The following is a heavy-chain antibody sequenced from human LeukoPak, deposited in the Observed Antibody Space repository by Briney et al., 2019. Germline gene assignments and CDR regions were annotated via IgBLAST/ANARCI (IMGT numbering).Heavy chain of an antibody. CDR3: ARGDYSNSCYFDY. V-gene: IGHV4-34*01. D-gene: IGHD4-11*01. CDR2: INHSGST. J-gene: IGHJ4*02. CDR1: GGSFSGYY. Sequence: SETLSLTCAVYGGSFSGYYWSWIRQPPGKGLEWIGEINHSGSTNYNPSLKSRVTISVDTSKNQFSLKLSSVTAADTAVYYCARGDYSNSCYFDYWGQGTLVTVSS.